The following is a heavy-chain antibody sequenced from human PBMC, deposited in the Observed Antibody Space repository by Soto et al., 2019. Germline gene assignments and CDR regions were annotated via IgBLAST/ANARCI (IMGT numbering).Heavy chain of an antibody. CDR1: GGSFSGYY. J-gene: IGHJ4*02. CDR2: INHSGST. Sequence: PSETLSLTCAVYGGSFSGYYWSWIRQPPGKGLEWIGEINHSGSTNYNPSLKSRVTISVDTSKNQFSLKLSSVTAADTAVYYCARGGDPVVGYCSSTSCHLDLLDYWGQGTLVTVSS. CDR3: ARGGDPVVGYCSSTSCHLDLLDY. D-gene: IGHD2-2*01. V-gene: IGHV4-34*01.